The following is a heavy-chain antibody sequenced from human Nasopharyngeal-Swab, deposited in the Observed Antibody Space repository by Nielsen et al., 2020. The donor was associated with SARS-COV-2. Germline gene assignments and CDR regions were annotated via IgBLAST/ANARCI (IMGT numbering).Heavy chain of an antibody. J-gene: IGHJ2*01. CDR1: GGSISSYY. CDR2: IYYSGST. Sequence: SETLSLTCTVSGGSISSYYWSWIRQPPGKGLEWIGYIYYSGSTNYNPSLKSRVTISVDTSKNQFSLKLSSVTAADTAVYYCARGCRYCTPKMYFDLWGRDTLVTVSS. V-gene: IGHV4-59*01. D-gene: IGHD2-8*01. CDR3: ARGCRYCTPKMYFDL.